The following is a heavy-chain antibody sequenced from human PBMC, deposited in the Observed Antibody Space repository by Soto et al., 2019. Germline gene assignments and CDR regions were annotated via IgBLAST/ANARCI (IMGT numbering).Heavy chain of an antibody. V-gene: IGHV4-4*02. D-gene: IGHD4-17*01. J-gene: IGHJ4*02. CDR3: ARDADYGDYIDY. CDR1: GGSISISNW. Sequence: SDARSRTWAVSGGSISISNWWSFVGQPPGKGLEWIGEIYHSGSTNYNPSLKSRVTISVDKSKNQCSLKLSSVTAADTAVYYCARDADYGDYIDYWGQGTLVTVSS. CDR2: IYHSGST.